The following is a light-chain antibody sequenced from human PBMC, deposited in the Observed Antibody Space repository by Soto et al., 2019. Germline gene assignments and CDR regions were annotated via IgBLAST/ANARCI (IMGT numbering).Light chain of an antibody. J-gene: IGKJ4*01. V-gene: IGKV3-11*01. CDR1: QSVSSY. Sequence: EMVLTQAPATLSLSPGERATLSCRASQSVSSYLAWYQQKPGQAPRLLIYDASNRATGIPARFSGSGSVTDFTLTISSLEPEDFAVYYCQQRSNWPLTFGGGTKVDIK. CDR3: QQRSNWPLT. CDR2: DAS.